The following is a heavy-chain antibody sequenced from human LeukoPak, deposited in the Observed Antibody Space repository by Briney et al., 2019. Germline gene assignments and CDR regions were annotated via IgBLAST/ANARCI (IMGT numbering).Heavy chain of an antibody. V-gene: IGHV3-48*03. CDR1: GFTFSSYE. D-gene: IGHD5-12*01. J-gene: IGHJ6*02. CDR2: ISSSGNTI. CDR3: ARARRPDRCVNIVATGFPWDV. Sequence: GRSLRLSCAASGFTFSSYEMNWVRQAPGKGLEWVSYISSSGNTIYYADSVKGRFTSSRDNAKNSLYLQMNSLRAEDTAVYYCARARRPDRCVNIVATGFPWDVWGQGTTVTVSS.